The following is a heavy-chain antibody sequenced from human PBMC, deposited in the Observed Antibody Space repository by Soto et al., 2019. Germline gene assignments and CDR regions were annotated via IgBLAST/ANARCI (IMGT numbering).Heavy chain of an antibody. CDR1: GGSISSYY. J-gene: IGHJ4*02. CDR2: IYNSGST. CDR3: ARGSVAIAMIERLDC. D-gene: IGHD3-22*01. Sequence: SETLSLTCIVSGGSISSYYWSWIRQPPGKGLEWIGYIYNSGSTSYNPSLRSRVTISVDTSKNQFSLKLSSVTAADTAVYYCARGSVAIAMIERLDCWGQGTLVTVSS. V-gene: IGHV4-59*01.